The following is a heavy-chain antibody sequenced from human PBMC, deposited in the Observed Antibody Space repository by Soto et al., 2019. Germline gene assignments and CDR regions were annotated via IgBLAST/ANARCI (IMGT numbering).Heavy chain of an antibody. D-gene: IGHD6-25*01. CDR2: IYYSGST. J-gene: IGHJ5*02. V-gene: IGHV4-61*01. Sequence: QVQLQESGPGLVKPSETLSLTCTVSGGSVSSGSYYWSWIRQPPGKGLEWIGYIYYSGSTNYNPYLKSRVTISVDTSKNQFSLKLSSVTAADTAVYYCARPHGGSSGWDNCFDPWGQGTLVTVSS. CDR1: GGSVSSGSYY. CDR3: ARPHGGSSGWDNCFDP.